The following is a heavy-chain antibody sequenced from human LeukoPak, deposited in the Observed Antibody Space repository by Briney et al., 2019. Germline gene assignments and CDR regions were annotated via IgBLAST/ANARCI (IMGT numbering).Heavy chain of an antibody. Sequence: GGSLRLSCAASGFTFSSYAMSWVRQAPGKGLEWVSAISGSGGSTYYADSAKGRFTISRDNSKNTLYLQMNSLRAEDTAVYYCGRAHGRGYYYYGMDVWGQGTTVTVSS. CDR2: ISGSGGST. CDR3: GRAHGRGYYYYGMDV. CDR1: GFTFSSYA. J-gene: IGHJ6*02. D-gene: IGHD1-26*01. V-gene: IGHV3-23*01.